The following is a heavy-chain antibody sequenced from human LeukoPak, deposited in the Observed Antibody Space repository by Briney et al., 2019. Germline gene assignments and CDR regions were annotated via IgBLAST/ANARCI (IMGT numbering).Heavy chain of an antibody. CDR2: ISSSGSTI. Sequence: RAGGSLRLSCAASGFTFSSYEMNWVRQAPGKGLEWVSYISSSGSTIYYADSVKGRFTISRDNAKNSPYLQMNRLRAEDTAVYYCAELGITMIGGVWGKGTTVTISS. V-gene: IGHV3-48*03. CDR1: GFTFSSYE. J-gene: IGHJ6*04. D-gene: IGHD3-10*02. CDR3: AELGITMIGGV.